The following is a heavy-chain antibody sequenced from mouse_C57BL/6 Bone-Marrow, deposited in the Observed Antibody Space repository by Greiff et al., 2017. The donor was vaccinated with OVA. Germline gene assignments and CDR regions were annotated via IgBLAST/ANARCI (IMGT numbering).Heavy chain of an antibody. J-gene: IGHJ3*01. CDR1: GYTFTDYE. CDR2: IDPETGGT. D-gene: IGHD3-1*01. Sequence: QVQLQQSGAELVRPGASVTLSCKASGYTFTDYEMHWVKQTPVHGLEWIGAIDPETGGTAYNQKFKGKAILTADKSSSTAYMGLRSLTSEDSSVDYYRVRGPFAYWGQGTLVPVSA. V-gene: IGHV1-15*01. CDR3: RVRGPFAY.